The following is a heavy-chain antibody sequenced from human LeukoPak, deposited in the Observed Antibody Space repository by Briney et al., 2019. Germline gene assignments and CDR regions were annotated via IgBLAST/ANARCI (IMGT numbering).Heavy chain of an antibody. J-gene: IGHJ6*02. CDR1: GFTFSTY. CDR2: ISYDGSNK. V-gene: IGHV3-30-3*01. D-gene: IGHD5-24*01. CDR3: ARDEVAMAPIPYYYYGMDV. Sequence: GGSLRLSCAASGFTFSTYMNWVRQAPGKGLEWVAVISYDGSNKYYADSVKGRFTISRDNSKNTLYLQMNSLRAEDTAVYYCARDEVAMAPIPYYYYGMDVWGQGTTVTVSS.